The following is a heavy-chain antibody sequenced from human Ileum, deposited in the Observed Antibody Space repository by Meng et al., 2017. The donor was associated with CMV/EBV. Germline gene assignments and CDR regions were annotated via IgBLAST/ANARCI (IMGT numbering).Heavy chain of an antibody. CDR2: INTNTVNP. CDR1: GYSFITYG. J-gene: IGHJ4*02. D-gene: IGHD5-24*01. V-gene: IGHV7-4-1*02. Sequence: QVQLVQSGTELREHGASVKISCKTSGYSFITYGINWVRQAPGQRLEWMGWINTNTVNPTYAQDFTGRFVFSLDTSVSTTYLQINSLRTEDSAVYYCTRGDGDHSSKFDYWGQGTLVTVSS. CDR3: TRGDGDHSSKFDY.